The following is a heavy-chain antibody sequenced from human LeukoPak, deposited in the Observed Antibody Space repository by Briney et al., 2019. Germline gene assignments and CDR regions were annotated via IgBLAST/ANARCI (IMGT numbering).Heavy chain of an antibody. J-gene: IGHJ5*02. CDR3: ARPIRSRDNNWFDP. D-gene: IGHD3-10*01. CDR1: GGSFSSTSYY. Sequence: SETLSLTCTVSGGSFSSTSYYWGWIRQPPGKGLEWIANIYHTGSTYYNPSLKSRVTISVDTSANQFSLKLNSVTAADTAVYYCARPIRSRDNNWFDPWGQGTLVIVSS. V-gene: IGHV4-39*01. CDR2: IYHTGST.